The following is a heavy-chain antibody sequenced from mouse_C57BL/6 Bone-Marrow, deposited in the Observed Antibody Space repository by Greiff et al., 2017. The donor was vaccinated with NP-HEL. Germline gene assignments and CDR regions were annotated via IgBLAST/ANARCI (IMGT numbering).Heavy chain of an antibody. Sequence: QVQLQQSGAELVRPGTSVKVSCKASGYAFTNYLIELVKQRPGQGLEWIGVINPGSGGTNYNEKFKGKATLTADKSSSTAYMQLSSLTSEDSAVYFCARGDSLARDYWGQGTSVTVSS. V-gene: IGHV1-54*01. CDR2: INPGSGGT. D-gene: IGHD6-2*01. CDR1: GYAFTNYL. J-gene: IGHJ4*01. CDR3: ARGDSLARDY.